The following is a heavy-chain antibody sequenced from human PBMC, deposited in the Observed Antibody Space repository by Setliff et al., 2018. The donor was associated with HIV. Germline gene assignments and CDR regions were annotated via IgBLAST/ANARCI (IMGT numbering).Heavy chain of an antibody. V-gene: IGHV4-31*03. Sequence: SETLSLTCTVSGGSITSGGHYWSWIRQHPGKGLEWIGYIYYTGSTYYNPSLKSRVTISVDTSKNQFSLNLSSVTAADTALYYCARSSDRFCSGGSCSPVIYYWGQGTLVT. CDR2: IYYTGST. J-gene: IGHJ4*02. D-gene: IGHD2-15*01. CDR1: GGSITSGGHY. CDR3: ARSSDRFCSGGSCSPVIYY.